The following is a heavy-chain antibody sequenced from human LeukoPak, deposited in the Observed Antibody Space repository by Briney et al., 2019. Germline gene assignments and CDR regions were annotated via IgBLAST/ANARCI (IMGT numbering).Heavy chain of an antibody. CDR2: ISYDGSNK. J-gene: IGHJ6*02. D-gene: IGHD2-2*01. CDR1: GFTFSSYG. Sequence: GGSLRLSCAASGFTFSSYGMPWVRQAPGKGLEWVAVISYDGSNKYYADSVKGRFTISRDNSKNTLYLQMNSLRAEDTAVYYCAKSRVPAKSQYGMDVWGQGTTVTVSS. V-gene: IGHV3-30*18. CDR3: AKSRVPAKSQYGMDV.